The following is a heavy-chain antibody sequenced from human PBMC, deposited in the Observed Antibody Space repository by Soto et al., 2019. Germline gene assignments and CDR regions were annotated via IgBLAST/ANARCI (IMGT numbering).Heavy chain of an antibody. CDR1: GASLNHNDYY. D-gene: IGHD3-22*01. Sequence: SLPCTVSGASLNHNDYYWSWIRQTPGKGLEWIGYVYYSGTRDCIPSLKSPSSMSTGKSQNQFTLKLHSVTAADTAIYYGARMSYFYDTWYFDPWGRGT. V-gene: IGHV4-30-4*01. J-gene: IGHJ2*01. CDR3: ARMSYFYDTWYFDP. CDR2: VYYSGTR.